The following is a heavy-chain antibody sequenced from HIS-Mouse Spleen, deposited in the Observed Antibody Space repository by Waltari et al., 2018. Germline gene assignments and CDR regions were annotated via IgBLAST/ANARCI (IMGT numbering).Heavy chain of an antibody. Sequence: EVQLVESGGGLVKPGGSLRLSCAASGFTFSNAWMSWVRQAPGKGQEWVGRIKSKTDGGKTDYAAPVKGRFTISRDDSKNTLYLQMNSLKTEDTAVYYCTTDKIYWGQGTLVTVSS. J-gene: IGHJ4*02. CDR2: IKSKTDGGKT. CDR3: TTDKIY. CDR1: GFTFSNAW. V-gene: IGHV3-15*01.